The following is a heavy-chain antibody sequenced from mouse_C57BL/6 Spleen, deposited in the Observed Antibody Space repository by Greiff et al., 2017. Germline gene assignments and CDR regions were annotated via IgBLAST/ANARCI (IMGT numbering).Heavy chain of an antibody. J-gene: IGHJ1*03. D-gene: IGHD2-4*01. V-gene: IGHV1-64*01. CDR3: ARSYDYDYWYFDV. CDR1: GYTFTSYW. Sequence: QVHVKQPGAELVKPGASVKLSCKASGYTFTSYWMHWVKQRPGQGLEWIGMIHPNSGSTNYNEKFKSKATLTVDKSSSTAYMQLSSLTSEDSAVYYCARSYDYDYWYFDVWGTGTTVTVSS. CDR2: IHPNSGST.